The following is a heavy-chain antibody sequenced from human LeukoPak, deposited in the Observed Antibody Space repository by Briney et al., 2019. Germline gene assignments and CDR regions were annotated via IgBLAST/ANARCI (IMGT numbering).Heavy chain of an antibody. CDR2: IIPIFGTA. J-gene: IGHJ4*02. CDR3: AGFYDFWSGHYGLDY. Sequence: SVKVSCKASGYIFTSYFMHWVRQAPGQGLEWMGGIIPIFGTANYAQKFQGRVTITADKSTSTAYMELSSLRSEDTAVYYCAGFYDFWSGHYGLDYWGQGTLVTVSS. V-gene: IGHV1-69*06. D-gene: IGHD3-3*01. CDR1: GYIFTSYF.